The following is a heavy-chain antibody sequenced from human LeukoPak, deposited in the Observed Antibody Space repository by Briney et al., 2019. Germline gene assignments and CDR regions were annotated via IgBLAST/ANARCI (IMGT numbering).Heavy chain of an antibody. CDR2: IYYTGST. CDR1: GGSISSSSCH. Sequence: SEALSLTCTVSGGSISSSSCHWGWIRQPPGKGLEWIGSIYYTGSTHYNPSLQSRVTISVDTSKNQFSLKLSSVTAADTAVYFCARGTYSSGWYVAFDYWGQGALVTVSS. D-gene: IGHD6-19*01. V-gene: IGHV4-39*01. CDR3: ARGTYSSGWYVAFDY. J-gene: IGHJ4*02.